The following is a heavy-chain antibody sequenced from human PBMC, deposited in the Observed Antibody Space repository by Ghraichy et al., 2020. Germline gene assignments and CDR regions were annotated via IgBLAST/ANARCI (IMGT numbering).Heavy chain of an antibody. CDR3: ARGGRRYSTVVVVPAAMSGFDY. CDR1: GGSFSGYY. J-gene: IGHJ4*02. CDR2: INHSGST. D-gene: IGHD2-2*01. Sequence: SETLSLTCAVYGGSFSGYYWSWIRQPPGKGLEWIGEINHSGSTNYNPSLKSRVTISVDTSKNQFSLKLSSVTAADTAVYYCARGGRRYSTVVVVPAAMSGFDYWGQGTLVTVSS. V-gene: IGHV4-34*01.